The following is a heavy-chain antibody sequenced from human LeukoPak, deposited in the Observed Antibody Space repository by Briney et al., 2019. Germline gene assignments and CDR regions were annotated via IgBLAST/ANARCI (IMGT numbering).Heavy chain of an antibody. J-gene: IGHJ4*02. CDR3: ARHVVKWGFDF. D-gene: IGHD2-21*01. CDR1: GGSITGCD. Sequence: SVTLSLTCTVAGGSITGCDWSWIRQPPGKGREWIGYIYYSGATKSNPSHKSRVTVSVDTSKNQFYLNLSSLTAAHTAIYYCARHVVKWGFDFWGQGTLVTVSS. V-gene: IGHV4-59*08. CDR2: IYYSGAT.